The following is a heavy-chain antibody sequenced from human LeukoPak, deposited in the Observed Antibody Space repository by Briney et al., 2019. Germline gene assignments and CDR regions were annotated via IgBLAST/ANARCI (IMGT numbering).Heavy chain of an antibody. V-gene: IGHV4-59*08. Sequence: PSETLSLTCTVSGASINSYYWSCIRQPPGNGLEWLGYIYYSGITNYNPSLKSRVTISVDTSRNQFSLKLSSVTAADTAVYYCARGMTTVTHWGQGTLVTVSS. J-gene: IGHJ4*02. D-gene: IGHD4-11*01. CDR2: IYYSGIT. CDR3: ARGMTTVTH. CDR1: GASINSYY.